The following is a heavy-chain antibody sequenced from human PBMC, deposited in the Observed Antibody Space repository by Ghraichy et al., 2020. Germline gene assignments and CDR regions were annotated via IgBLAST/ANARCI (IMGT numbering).Heavy chain of an antibody. J-gene: IGHJ5*02. D-gene: IGHD5-18*01. CDR3: ARFIYGYGKYVPNA. CDR2: IYHSGGA. CDR1: GDSISSSNW. V-gene: IGHV4-4*02. Sequence: SETLSLTCAVSGDSISSSNWWSWVRQPPRKGLEWIGEIYHSGGANYNPSLESRVTISVDKSKNQFSLKLTSVNAADTAVYYWARFIYGYGKYVPNAWGQGTLVTVSS.